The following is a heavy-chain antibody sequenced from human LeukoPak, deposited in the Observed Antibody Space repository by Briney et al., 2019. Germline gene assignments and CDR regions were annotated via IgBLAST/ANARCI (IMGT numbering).Heavy chain of an antibody. D-gene: IGHD1-26*01. CDR1: GFTFSNYA. V-gene: IGHV3-23*01. CDR2: ISGSGGST. CDR3: AKAIVGATLHACDI. Sequence: GGSLRLSCEASGFTFSNYAVNWVCQAPGKGLEWVSAISGSGGSTLYADSVKGRFTISRDNSKNTLYLQMNSLRAEDTAVYYCAKAIVGATLHACDIWGQGTMVTVSS. J-gene: IGHJ3*02.